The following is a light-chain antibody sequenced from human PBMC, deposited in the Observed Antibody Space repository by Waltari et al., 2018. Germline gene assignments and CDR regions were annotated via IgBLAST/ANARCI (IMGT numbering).Light chain of an antibody. CDR2: GKN. J-gene: IGLJ1*01. Sequence: SSELTQDPAVSVALGQTVMITCQGDSLRSYYANWYRQKPGQAPLLVMYGKNNRPSGIPDRFSGSYSGDTASLTITGAQAEDEADYYCNSRDSNGNPFVFGPATKVTVL. V-gene: IGLV3-19*01. CDR3: NSRDSNGNPFV. CDR1: SLRSYY.